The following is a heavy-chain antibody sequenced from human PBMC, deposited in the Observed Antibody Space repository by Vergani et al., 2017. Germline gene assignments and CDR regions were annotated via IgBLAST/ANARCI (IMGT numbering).Heavy chain of an antibody. J-gene: IGHJ4*02. CDR1: GFTFSSYA. CDR2: ISSNGGST. CDR3: VKEQSGFGERLDY. V-gene: IGHV3-64D*06. D-gene: IGHD3-10*01. Sequence: EVQLVESGGGLVQPGGSLRLSCSASGFTFSSYAMHWVRQAPGKGLEYVSAISSNGGSTYYADSVKGRFTISRDNSKNTLYLQMSSLRAEDTAVYYCVKEQSGFGERLDYWGQGTLVTVSS.